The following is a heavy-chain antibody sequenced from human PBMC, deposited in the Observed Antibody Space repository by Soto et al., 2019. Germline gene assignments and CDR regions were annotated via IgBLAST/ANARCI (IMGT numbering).Heavy chain of an antibody. D-gene: IGHD2-15*01. J-gene: IGHJ4*02. CDR3: VRDQDTYGQEVFDS. V-gene: IGHV3-74*03. CDR2: VNPDGSST. Sequence: PGGSLRLSCETSGFTFTTFWMHWVRQVPGKGLVWVSRVNPDGSSTTYADSVKGRFTISRDNTKNTLFLQMNSLRVDDTALYFCVRDQDTYGQEVFDSWGQGTLVTVSS. CDR1: GFTFTTFW.